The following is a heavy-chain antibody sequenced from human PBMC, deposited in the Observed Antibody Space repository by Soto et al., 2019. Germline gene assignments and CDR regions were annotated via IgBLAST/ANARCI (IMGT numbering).Heavy chain of an antibody. Sequence: SETLSLTCTVSGGSISSYYWSWIRQPPGKGLEWIGYIYYSGSTNYNPSHKSRVTISVDTSKNQFSLQLNSVTPEDTAVYYCARDLHSSGWFPPYNWFDPWGQGTRVTVSS. CDR1: GGSISSYY. CDR3: ARDLHSSGWFPPYNWFDP. D-gene: IGHD6-19*01. V-gene: IGHV4-59*12. J-gene: IGHJ5*02. CDR2: IYYSGST.